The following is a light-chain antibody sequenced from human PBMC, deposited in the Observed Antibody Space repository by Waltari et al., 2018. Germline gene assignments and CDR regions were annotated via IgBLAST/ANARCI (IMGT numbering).Light chain of an antibody. CDR1: SRDVGGSNY. J-gene: IGLJ3*02. V-gene: IGLV2-11*01. Sequence: QSALTQPRSVSGSPGQSVSISCTGPSRDVGGSNYVYWYRQHPGKDPTMIIFDVNTRPSGVPDRFSGSKSGNTASLTISGLQAEDEADYYCCSYAGTSSLTFGGGTQLTVL. CDR3: CSYAGTSSLT. CDR2: DVN.